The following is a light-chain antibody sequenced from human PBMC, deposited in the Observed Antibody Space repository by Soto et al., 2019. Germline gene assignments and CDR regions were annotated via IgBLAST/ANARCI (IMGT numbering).Light chain of an antibody. V-gene: IGLV1-47*01. CDR1: SSNIGSNY. J-gene: IGLJ2*01. Sequence: QSVLTQPPSASGTPGQRVTISCSGSSSNIGSNYVFWYQHLPGTAPKLLIYRNNQRPSGVPDRFSGSKSGTSASLAISGLRSEDATDYYCAAWDDSLSGVVFGGGTKLTV. CDR3: AAWDDSLSGVV. CDR2: RNN.